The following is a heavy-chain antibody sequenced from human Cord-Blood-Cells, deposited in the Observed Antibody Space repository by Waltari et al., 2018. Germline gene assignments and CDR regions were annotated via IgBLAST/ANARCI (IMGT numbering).Heavy chain of an antibody. CDR2: IYWDDDK. V-gene: IGHV2-5*02. CDR3: AHRSITIFGVVSDAFDI. D-gene: IGHD3-3*01. J-gene: IGHJ3*02. CDR1: GFSLSTSGVG. Sequence: QITLKESGPTLVKPTQTLTLTCTFSGFSLSTSGVGVGWIRQPPGKALEWLALIYWDDDKRYSPSLKSRLTITKDTSKNQVVLTMTNMDPVDTATYYCAHRSITIFGVVSDAFDIWDQGTMVTVSS.